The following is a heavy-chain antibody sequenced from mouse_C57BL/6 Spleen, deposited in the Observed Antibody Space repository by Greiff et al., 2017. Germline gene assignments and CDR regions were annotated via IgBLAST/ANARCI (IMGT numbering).Heavy chain of an antibody. CDR3: ASSTAQASLDY. Sequence: EVQGVESGGDLVKPGGSLKLSCAASGFTFSSYGMSLVRQTPDKRLEWVATISSGGSYTYYPDSVKGRFTISRDNAKNTLYLQMSSLKSEDTAMYYCASSTAQASLDYGGQGTTLTVSS. CDR2: ISSGGSYT. J-gene: IGHJ2*01. V-gene: IGHV5-6*01. CDR1: GFTFSSYG. D-gene: IGHD3-2*02.